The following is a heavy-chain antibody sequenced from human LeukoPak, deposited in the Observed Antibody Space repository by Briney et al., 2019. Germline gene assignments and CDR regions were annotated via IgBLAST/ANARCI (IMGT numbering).Heavy chain of an antibody. CDR2: ISGSGGST. Sequence: GGSMRLASAASGFTFSSYAMSWVRQAPGKGLEWVSAISGSGGSTYYADSVKGRFTISRDNSKNTLYLQMNSLRAEDTAVYYCASARRDYYDSRGAFDIWGQGTMVTVSS. CDR1: GFTFSSYA. CDR3: ASARRDYYDSRGAFDI. J-gene: IGHJ3*02. V-gene: IGHV3-23*01. D-gene: IGHD3-22*01.